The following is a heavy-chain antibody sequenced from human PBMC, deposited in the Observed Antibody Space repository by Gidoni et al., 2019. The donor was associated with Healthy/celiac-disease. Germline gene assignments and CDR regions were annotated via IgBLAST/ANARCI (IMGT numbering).Heavy chain of an antibody. J-gene: IGHJ5*02. CDR2: VIPIFGTA. D-gene: IGHD6-19*01. V-gene: IGHV1-69*06. CDR1: EGTFSSYA. CDR3: ARAGYSSGWFDP. Sequence: QVQLVQSGAEVKKTGSSVKVSCKAPEGTFSSYAISWVRQAPGQGLEWMGGVIPIFGTANYAQKFQGRVTITADKSTSTAYMELSSLRSEDTAVYYCARAGYSSGWFDPWGQGTLVTVSS.